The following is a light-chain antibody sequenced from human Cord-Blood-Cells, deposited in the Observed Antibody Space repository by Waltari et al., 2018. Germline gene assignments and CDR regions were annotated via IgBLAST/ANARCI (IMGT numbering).Light chain of an antibody. J-gene: IGKJ4*01. CDR2: DAS. CDR3: QQRSNWPLT. V-gene: IGKV3-11*01. Sequence: PAATATLSCRPRQSASSYLAWYQQKPAQSPRLVIYDASNTPTGIPARFSGSGSVTDLTLTISSIEPADFAVYYCQQRSNWPLTFGGGTKVEIK. CDR1: QSASSY.